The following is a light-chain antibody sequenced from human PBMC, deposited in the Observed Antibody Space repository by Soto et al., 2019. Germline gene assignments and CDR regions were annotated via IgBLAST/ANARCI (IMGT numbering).Light chain of an antibody. CDR2: GQS. CDR1: QSVSSSY. CDR3: QQYGSSYT. V-gene: IGKV3-20*01. J-gene: IGKJ2*01. Sequence: EIVLTQSPGTLSLSPGERATLSCRASQSVSSSYLAWYQQKGGQAPRLLIYGQSRRATGIPDRFSGSGSGTDFTLTISRLEPEEFAVYYCQQYGSSYTFGQGTKLDIK.